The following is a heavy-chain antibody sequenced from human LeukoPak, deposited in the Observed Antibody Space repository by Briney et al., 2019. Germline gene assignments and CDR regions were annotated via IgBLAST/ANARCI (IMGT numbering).Heavy chain of an antibody. J-gene: IGHJ4*02. V-gene: IGHV3-9*01. Sequence: GGSLRLSCAASGFTFDDYAMHWVRHAPGKGLGWVSGISWNSGSIGYADSVKGRFTISRDNSKNTLYLQMNSLRAEDTAVYYCAKDRDVVVPAAIILDYWGQGTLVTVSS. CDR1: GFTFDDYA. CDR3: AKDRDVVVPAAIILDY. CDR2: ISWNSGSI. D-gene: IGHD2-2*01.